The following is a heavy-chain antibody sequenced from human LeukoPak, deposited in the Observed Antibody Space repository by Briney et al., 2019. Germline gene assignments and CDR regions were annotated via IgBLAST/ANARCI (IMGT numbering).Heavy chain of an antibody. V-gene: IGHV4-59*11. D-gene: IGHD6-25*01. J-gene: IGHJ6*03. CDR1: GGSISSHY. CDR2: IHYSGST. Sequence: ASETLSLTCTVSGGSISSHYWSWLRQPPGKGLEWIGYIHYSGSTNYNPSLKSRVTISVDTSKNQFSLKLSSVTAADTAVYYCARERAAYYYMDVWGKGTTVTVSS. CDR3: ARERAAYYYMDV.